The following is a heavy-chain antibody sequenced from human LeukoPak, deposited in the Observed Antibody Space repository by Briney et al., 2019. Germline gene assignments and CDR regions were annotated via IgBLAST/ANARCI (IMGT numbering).Heavy chain of an antibody. CDR3: ARGFYVWESYRFTFDY. J-gene: IGHJ4*02. V-gene: IGHV1-2*02. Sequence: ASVKVSCKASGYTFTGYYMHWVRQAPGQGLEWMGWINPNSGGTNYAQKFQGRVTMTRDTSISTAYMELSRLRSDDTAVYYCARGFYVWESYRFTFDYWGQGTLVTVSS. D-gene: IGHD3-16*02. CDR2: INPNSGGT. CDR1: GYTFTGYY.